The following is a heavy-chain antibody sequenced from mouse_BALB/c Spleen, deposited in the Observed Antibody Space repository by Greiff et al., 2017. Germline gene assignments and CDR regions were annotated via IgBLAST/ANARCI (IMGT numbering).Heavy chain of an antibody. CDR1: GFYFKDTY. V-gene: IGHV14-3*02. J-gene: IGHJ4*01. Sequence: VQLQQSGAELVKPAASVKLSCTASGFYFKDTYMHWVKQSPEQGLEWIGRIDPANGNTKYDPKFHGKATITADTSSNTAYVQLSSLTSEAAAVSCYARTNGIYYAMDYWGQGTSVTVSS. CDR2: IDPANGNT. CDR3: ARTNGIYYAMDY. D-gene: IGHD2-1*01.